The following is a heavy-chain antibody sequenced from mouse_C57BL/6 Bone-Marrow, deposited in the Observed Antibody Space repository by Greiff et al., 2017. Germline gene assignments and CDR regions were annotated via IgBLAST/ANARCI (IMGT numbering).Heavy chain of an antibody. Sequence: QVQLQQSGAELARPGASVKMSCKASGYTFTRYTMHWVPQRPGQGLEWIGYINPSSGYTKSTQKFKDKATLTADKSSSTAYMQLSSLTSEDSAVYYCARGDYCGSVLAYWGKGTLVTVSA. CDR3: ARGDYCGSVLAY. V-gene: IGHV1-4*01. CDR2: INPSSGYT. D-gene: IGHD1-1*01. J-gene: IGHJ3*01. CDR1: GYTFTRYT.